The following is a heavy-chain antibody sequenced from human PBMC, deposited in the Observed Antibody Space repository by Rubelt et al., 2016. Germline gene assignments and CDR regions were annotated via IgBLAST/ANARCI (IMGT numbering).Heavy chain of an antibody. J-gene: IGHJ3*02. V-gene: IGHV1-24*01. CDR3: ATAQWELHRLYAFDI. CDR1: GFILSEAS. CDR2: FDPGDGQT. D-gene: IGHD1-26*01. Sequence: QVQLVQSGAEVKKPGASVKVSCKGSGFILSEASMYWVRQAPGRGLEWMGGFDPGDGQTTYATKFQGRGTMTAETPTGTAYRELSSLRSEDTALYYCATAQWELHRLYAFDIWGQGTMVTVSS.